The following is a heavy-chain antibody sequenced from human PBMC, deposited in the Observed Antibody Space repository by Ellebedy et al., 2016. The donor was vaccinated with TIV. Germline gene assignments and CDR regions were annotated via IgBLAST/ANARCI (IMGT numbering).Heavy chain of an antibody. CDR1: GDSVSSNSAT. V-gene: IGHV6-1*01. D-gene: IGHD5-24*01. Sequence: SCAISGDSVSSNSATWNWIRQSPSRDLEWLGRTYYRSKWYNENAVSVKRRITINPDTSKNQFSQHLNPVTPENTAVYYCERHVAREGYKRWGQGTLVTVSS. J-gene: IGHJ4*02. CDR3: ERHVAREGYKR. CDR2: TYYRSKWYN.